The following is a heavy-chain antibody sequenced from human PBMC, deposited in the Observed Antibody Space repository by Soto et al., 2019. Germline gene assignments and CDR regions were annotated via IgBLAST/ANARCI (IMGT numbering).Heavy chain of an antibody. V-gene: IGHV4-34*01. CDR2: INHSGST. D-gene: IGHD2-21*02. Sequence: SETLSLTCTVSGGSISSYYWSWIRQPPGKGLEWIGEINHSGSTNYNPSLKSRVTISVDTSKNQFSLKLSSVTAADTAVYYCARVFGGDSYYYYCMEVWGKGTTVTVSS. CDR3: ARVFGGDSYYYYCMEV. J-gene: IGHJ6*03. CDR1: GGSISSYY.